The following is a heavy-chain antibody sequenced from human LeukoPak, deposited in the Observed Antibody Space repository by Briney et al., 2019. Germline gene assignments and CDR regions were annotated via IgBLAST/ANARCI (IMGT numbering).Heavy chain of an antibody. Sequence: GASVKVSCRASGYTFIAYYMHWVRQAPGQGLEWMGWINPSGGSTSYAQKFQGRVTMTRDMSTSTVYMELSSLRSEDTAVYYCARGYSEMATTKPDYWGQGTLVTVSS. D-gene: IGHD5-24*01. CDR2: INPSGGST. V-gene: IGHV1-46*01. CDR1: GYTFIAYY. CDR3: ARGYSEMATTKPDY. J-gene: IGHJ4*02.